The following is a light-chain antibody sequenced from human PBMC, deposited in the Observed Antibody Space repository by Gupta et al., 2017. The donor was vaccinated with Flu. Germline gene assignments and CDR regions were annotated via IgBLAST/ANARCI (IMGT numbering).Light chain of an antibody. Sequence: TMSCTGTSSDVGNYNLVSWYQQHPGKAPKLMIYEVNKRPSGVSNRVSGSKSGNTASLTISGLQAEDEADYYCCSYAGSSSPSYVFGTGTKVTVL. J-gene: IGLJ1*01. CDR2: EVN. CDR3: CSYAGSSSPSYV. V-gene: IGLV2-23*02. CDR1: SSDVGNYNL.